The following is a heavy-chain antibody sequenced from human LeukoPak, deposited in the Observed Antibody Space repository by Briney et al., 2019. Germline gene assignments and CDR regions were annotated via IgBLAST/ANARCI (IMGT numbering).Heavy chain of an antibody. J-gene: IGHJ3*02. CDR2: INHSGST. CDR3: ARSGRGGAFGI. Sequence: PSETLSLTCAVYGGSFSGYYWSWIRQPPGKGLEWIGEINHSGSTNYNPSLKSRVTISVDTSKNQFSLKLSSVTAADTAVYFCARSGRGGAFGIWGQGTMVTVSS. CDR1: GGSFSGYY. D-gene: IGHD1-26*01. V-gene: IGHV4-34*01.